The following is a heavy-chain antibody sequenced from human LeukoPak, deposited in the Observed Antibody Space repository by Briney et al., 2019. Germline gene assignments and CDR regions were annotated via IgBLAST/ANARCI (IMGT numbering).Heavy chain of an antibody. CDR2: INPNSGGT. V-gene: IGHV1-2*02. D-gene: IGHD3-22*01. CDR3: ARDYYDSSGYYHAGGY. J-gene: IGHJ4*02. CDR1: GYTFTGYY. Sequence: GASVTVSCKASGYTFTGYYMHWVRQAPGQGLEWMGWINPNSGGTNYAQKFQGRVTMTRDTSISTAYMELSRLRSDDTAVYYCARDYYDSSGYYHAGGYWGQGTLVTVSS.